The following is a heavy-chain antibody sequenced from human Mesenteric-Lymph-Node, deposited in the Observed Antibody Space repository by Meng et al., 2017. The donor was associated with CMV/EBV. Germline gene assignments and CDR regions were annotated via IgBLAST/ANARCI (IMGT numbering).Heavy chain of an antibody. V-gene: IGHV4-34*01. Sequence: QVQLQQWGAGLLKPSETLSLTRAVNGGSFSGYYWSWIRQPPGKGLEWIGEINHSGVPNYNPSLKSRVTISLDRSKNQFSLKLSSVTAEDTAVYYCARGSDIPVNNYWGQGTLVTVSS. CDR1: GGSFSGYY. D-gene: IGHD2-15*01. CDR3: ARGSDIPVNNY. J-gene: IGHJ4*02. CDR2: INHSGVP.